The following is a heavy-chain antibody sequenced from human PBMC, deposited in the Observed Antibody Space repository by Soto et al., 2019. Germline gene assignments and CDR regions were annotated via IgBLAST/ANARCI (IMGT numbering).Heavy chain of an antibody. J-gene: IGHJ5*02. D-gene: IGHD2-21*02. CDR1: GGSISSGGYY. V-gene: IGHV4-31*03. CDR3: AREAYCGGDCRNWFDP. CDR2: IYYSGGT. Sequence: QVQLQESGPGLVKPSQTLSLTCTVSGGSISSGGYYWSWIRQHPGKGLEWIGYIYYSGGTYYNPSIKSRVTISVDTSKNQFSLKLSSVTAADTAVYYCAREAYCGGDCRNWFDPWGQGTLVTVSS.